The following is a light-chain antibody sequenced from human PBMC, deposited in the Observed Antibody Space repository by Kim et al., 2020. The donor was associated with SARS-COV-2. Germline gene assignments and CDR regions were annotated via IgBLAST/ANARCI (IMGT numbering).Light chain of an antibody. Sequence: SLSPGERAPLSCRASQSVSSHLAWYQQRPGQPPRLLIYDASKRATGIPARFSGSGSGTDFTLTISSLEPEDFAVYYCQQRTNWLTFGGGTKVDIK. V-gene: IGKV3-11*01. CDR2: DAS. CDR3: QQRTNWLT. CDR1: QSVSSH. J-gene: IGKJ4*01.